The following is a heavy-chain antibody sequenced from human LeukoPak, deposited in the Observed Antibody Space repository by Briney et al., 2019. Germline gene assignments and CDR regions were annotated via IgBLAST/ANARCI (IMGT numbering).Heavy chain of an antibody. V-gene: IGHV3-23*01. J-gene: IGHJ4*02. D-gene: IGHD2-21*02. CDR3: AKAISPIVVVTAILDY. CDR1: GFTFSSYA. Sequence: GGSLRLSCAASGFTFSSYAMSWVRQAPGKGLEWVSVISGSGGSTYYADSVKGRFTIPRDNSKNTLYLQMNSLRAEDTALYYCAKAISPIVVVTAILDYWGQGTLVTVSS. CDR2: ISGSGGST.